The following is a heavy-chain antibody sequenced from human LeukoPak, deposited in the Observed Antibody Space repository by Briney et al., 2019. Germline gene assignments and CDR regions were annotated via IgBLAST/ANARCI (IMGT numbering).Heavy chain of an antibody. CDR1: GFTFSSYA. Sequence: PGGSLRLSCAASGFTFSSYAMSWVRQAPGKGLEWVSAISGSGGSTYYADSVKGRFTISRDNSKNTLYLQMNSLRAEDTAVYYCAKDLFLEVATKSNPIDYWGQGTLVTVSS. V-gene: IGHV3-23*01. CDR3: AKDLFLEVATKSNPIDY. CDR2: ISGSGGST. J-gene: IGHJ4*02. D-gene: IGHD2-15*01.